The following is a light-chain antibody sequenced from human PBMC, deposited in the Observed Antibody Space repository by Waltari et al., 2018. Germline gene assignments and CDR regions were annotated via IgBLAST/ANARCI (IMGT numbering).Light chain of an antibody. J-gene: IGKJ1*01. CDR3: LEHDSFPWT. CDR1: QDISNY. V-gene: IGKV1-17*03. CDR2: GAS. Sequence: DIQVTQSPSAMSASVGARVTITCRASQDISNYLAWFQQRPGKVPKRLIYGASRLQDGVPSRFSGSGSETEFTLTISSLQPEDFATYYCLEHDSFPWTFGQGTKVEF.